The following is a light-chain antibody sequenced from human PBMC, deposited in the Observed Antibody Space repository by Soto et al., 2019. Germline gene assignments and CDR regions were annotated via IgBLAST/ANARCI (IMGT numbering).Light chain of an antibody. Sequence: EIVLTQSPGTLSLSPGERATLSCRASQSVSSSYLAWYQQKPGQAPRLLIYGASSRATGIPDRFSCSGSGTDFTLTISRLEPEDFAVYYCQQYGSSPLTFGQGTKVDTK. CDR1: QSVSSSY. V-gene: IGKV3-20*01. CDR2: GAS. J-gene: IGKJ1*01. CDR3: QQYGSSPLT.